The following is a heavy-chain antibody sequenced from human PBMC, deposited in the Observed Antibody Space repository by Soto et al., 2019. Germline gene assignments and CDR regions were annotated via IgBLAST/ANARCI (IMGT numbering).Heavy chain of an antibody. V-gene: IGHV4-4*02. D-gene: IGHD6-13*01. Sequence: SETLSLTCDVSTDSIDSSTWWSWVRQPPGKGLEWIGEIYHSGTTNYNPSLTSRAAMSVDKSTKQFSLKLTSVTAADTAVYYCAPSSCFRIVAWGKEKMVTVSS. CDR2: IYHSGTT. CDR3: APSSCFRIVA. J-gene: IGHJ3*01. CDR1: TDSIDSSTW.